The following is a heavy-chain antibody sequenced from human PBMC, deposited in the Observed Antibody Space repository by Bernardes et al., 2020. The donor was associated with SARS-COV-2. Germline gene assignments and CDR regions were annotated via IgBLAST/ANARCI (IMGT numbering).Heavy chain of an antibody. CDR2: IKEDGSEI. V-gene: IGHV3-7*01. CDR3: SRRVGHS. CDR1: GFKFSIFW. J-gene: IGHJ4*02. D-gene: IGHD1-26*01. Sequence: GGSLRLSCVASGFKFSIFWMSWVRQAPGKGLEWVANIKEDGSEIYYVDSVKGRFTISRDNAKDSLFLQMNSLRVEDTAIYYCSRRVGHSWGQGILVTVSS.